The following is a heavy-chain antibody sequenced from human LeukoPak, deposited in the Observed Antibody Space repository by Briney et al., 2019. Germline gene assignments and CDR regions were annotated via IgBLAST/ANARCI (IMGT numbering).Heavy chain of an antibody. V-gene: IGHV3-13*01. CDR2: IGTAGDT. Sequence: GGSLRLSCAASGFTFTTYWMHWVRQATGKGLEWVSAIGTAGDTYYPGSVKGRFTISRENAKNSLYLQMNSLRAGDTAVYYCARSRGMAAAYDYWGQGTLVTVSS. CDR1: GFTFTTYW. D-gene: IGHD6-13*01. J-gene: IGHJ4*02. CDR3: ARSRGMAAAYDY.